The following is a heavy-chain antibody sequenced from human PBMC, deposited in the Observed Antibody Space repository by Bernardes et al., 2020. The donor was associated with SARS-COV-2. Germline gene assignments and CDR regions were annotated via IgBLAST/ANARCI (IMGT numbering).Heavy chain of an antibody. D-gene: IGHD6-13*01. CDR1: GSGFIFSDYY. CDR2: ISASGVSI. Sequence: GGSLRLSCVASGSGFIFSDYYLSWIRQAPGKGLEWVGHISASGVSIKYADSVKGRFTISRDIAKNTVYLQMNSLRADDTAVYYCARGGSSRWRDYGMDVWGQGTTVTVSS. CDR3: ARGGSSRWRDYGMDV. J-gene: IGHJ6*02. V-gene: IGHV3-11*04.